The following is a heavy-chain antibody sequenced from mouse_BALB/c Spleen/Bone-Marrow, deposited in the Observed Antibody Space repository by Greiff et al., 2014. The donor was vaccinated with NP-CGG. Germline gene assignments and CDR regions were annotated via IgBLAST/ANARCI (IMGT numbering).Heavy chain of an antibody. Sequence: EVKLVESGPELVKPGASVKVSCKASGYSFTDYNMYWVKQSHGRSLEWIGYIDPYNGGTSYNQKFKGKATLTVDKSSSTAFMHLNSLTSEDSAVYYCASYHSSGYAMDYWGQGTSVTVSS. V-gene: IGHV1S135*01. CDR3: ASYHSSGYAMDY. J-gene: IGHJ4*01. CDR2: IDPYNGGT. CDR1: GYSFTDYN. D-gene: IGHD3-1*01.